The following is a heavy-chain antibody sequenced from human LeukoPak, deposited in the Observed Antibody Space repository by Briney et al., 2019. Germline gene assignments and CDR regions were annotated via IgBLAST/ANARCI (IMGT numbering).Heavy chain of an antibody. Sequence: GGSLRLSCAASGLTFSNYWMHWVRQGPGKGLVWVSRINPDASYTSYADSVKGRFTISRDNAKNTVYLQMNSLRGEDTAVYFCIRTGNDWRRYWGQGTLVTVSS. J-gene: IGHJ4*02. V-gene: IGHV3-74*01. CDR3: IRTGNDWRRY. D-gene: IGHD3-9*01. CDR2: INPDASYT. CDR1: GLTFSNYW.